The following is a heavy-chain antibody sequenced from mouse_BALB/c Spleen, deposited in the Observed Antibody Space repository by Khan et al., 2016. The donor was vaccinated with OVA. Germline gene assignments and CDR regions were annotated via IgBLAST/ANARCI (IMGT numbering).Heavy chain of an antibody. J-gene: IGHJ2*01. CDR3: AKTIER. CDR2: IKPSSGYT. CDR1: GYTFTSYT. D-gene: IGHD1-1*02. V-gene: IGHV1-4*01. Sequence: QVQLQQSGAELARPGASVKMSCKASGYTFTSYTMHWVKQRPGKGLEWMGYIKPSSGYTKYNQKFKDKATLTADKSSSTADMQLDSLASEDAADYYWAKTIERWGQGTTLTVSS.